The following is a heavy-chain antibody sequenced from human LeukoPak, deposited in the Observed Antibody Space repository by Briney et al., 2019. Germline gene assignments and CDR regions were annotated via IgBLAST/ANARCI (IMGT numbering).Heavy chain of an antibody. CDR3: ARYDVPIEATLWCEL. V-gene: IGHV1-69*04. J-gene: IGHJ5*02. Sequence: SVTVSCKASGGTFSSYAISWVRQAPGQGLEWMGRIIPIFGIANYAQKFQGRVTITGDKSTSTAYMELSSLRSEDTAVYHCARYDVPIEATLWCELWGQGTLVTVSS. CDR2: IIPIFGIA. D-gene: IGHD5-12*01. CDR1: GGTFSSYA.